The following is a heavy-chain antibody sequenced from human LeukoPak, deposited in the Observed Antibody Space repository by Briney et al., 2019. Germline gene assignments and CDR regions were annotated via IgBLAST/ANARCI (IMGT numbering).Heavy chain of an antibody. V-gene: IGHV3-49*04. D-gene: IGHD6-19*01. J-gene: IGHJ4*02. CDR1: PGTSSDYT. Sequence: GGPPRPSRTASPGTSSDYTTSCGRHAHRKGLERVGLIRAKANGGTADYAASVKGRFTISRDDSKTIAYLQMNSLRTEDTAVYFCSRADSTGWVGINDYWGGGTLVSVSS. CDR3: SRADSTGWVGINDY. CDR2: IRAKANGGTA.